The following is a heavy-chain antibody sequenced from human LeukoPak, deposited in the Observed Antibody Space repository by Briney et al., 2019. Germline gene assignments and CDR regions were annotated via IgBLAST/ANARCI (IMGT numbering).Heavy chain of an antibody. CDR1: GFTFSSYA. CDR2: ISGSGGNT. Sequence: GGSLRLSCAASGFTFSSYAMSWARQAPGKGLEWISGISGSGGNTYYADSVKGRFTISRDISKNTLYLQMNSLRGEDTAVYYCAKPGDGCSGGSCYYFDYWGQGTLVTVSS. D-gene: IGHD2-15*01. J-gene: IGHJ4*02. V-gene: IGHV3-23*01. CDR3: AKPGDGCSGGSCYYFDY.